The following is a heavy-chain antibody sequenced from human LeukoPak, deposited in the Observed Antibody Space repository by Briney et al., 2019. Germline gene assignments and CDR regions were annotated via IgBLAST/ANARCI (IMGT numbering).Heavy chain of an antibody. Sequence: GGSLRLSCAASGFTFSSYEMNWVRQAPGKGLEWVSYISSSGSTIYYADSVKGRFTTSRDNAKNSLYLQMNSLRAEDTAVYYCARGPPYYYDSSGYFDYWGQGTLVTVSS. J-gene: IGHJ4*02. D-gene: IGHD3-22*01. V-gene: IGHV3-48*03. CDR1: GFTFSSYE. CDR3: ARGPPYYYDSSGYFDY. CDR2: ISSSGSTI.